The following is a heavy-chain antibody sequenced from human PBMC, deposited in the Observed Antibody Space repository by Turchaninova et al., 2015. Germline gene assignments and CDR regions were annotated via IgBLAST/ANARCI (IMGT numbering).Heavy chain of an antibody. CDR3: ARVGRSYYGSGSYPASGMDV. J-gene: IGHJ6*02. Sequence: QVQLQQWGAGLLKPSAPLSLTCAVSGGSFSGYYCGWIRQPPGKGVGWIGEINHSGSTNYNPSLKSRVTISVDTSKNQFSLKLSSVTAADTAVYYCARVGRSYYGSGSYPASGMDVWGQGTTVTVSS. CDR2: INHSGST. V-gene: IGHV4-34*01. D-gene: IGHD3-10*01. CDR1: GGSFSGYY.